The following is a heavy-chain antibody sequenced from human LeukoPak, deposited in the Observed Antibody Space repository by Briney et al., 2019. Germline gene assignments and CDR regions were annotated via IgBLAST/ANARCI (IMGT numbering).Heavy chain of an antibody. V-gene: IGHV1-69*04. J-gene: IGHJ4*02. CDR2: IIPIFGIA. Sequence: ASVKVSCKASGGTFSSYAISWVRQAPGQGLEWMGRIIPIFGIANYAQKFQGRVTITADKSTSTAYMELSSLRPEDTAVYYCARGLRGYSYGYLDYWGQGTLVTVSS. CDR3: ARGLRGYSYGYLDY. CDR1: GGTFSSYA. D-gene: IGHD5-18*01.